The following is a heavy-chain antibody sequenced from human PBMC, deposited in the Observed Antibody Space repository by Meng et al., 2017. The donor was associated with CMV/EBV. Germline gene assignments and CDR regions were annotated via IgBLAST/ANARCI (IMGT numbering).Heavy chain of an antibody. Sequence: GGSLRLSCAASGFTFSSYEMNWVRQAPGKGLEWVSYISSSGSTIDYADSVKGRFTISRDNAKNSLYLQMNSLRAEDTAVYYGAREPYYDFGSDYYSGYYGIDDWGQGTTVTVSS. CDR1: GFTFSSYE. D-gene: IGHD3-3*01. CDR2: ISSSGSTI. CDR3: AREPYYDFGSDYYSGYYGIDD. J-gene: IGHJ6*02. V-gene: IGHV3-48*03.